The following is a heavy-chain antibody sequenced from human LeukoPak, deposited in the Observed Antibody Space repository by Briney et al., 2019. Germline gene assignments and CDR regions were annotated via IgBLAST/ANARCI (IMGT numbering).Heavy chain of an antibody. Sequence: PGGSLRLSCAASGFTFSTYAMSWVRQAPGKGLEWVSAISPGGTDTYYADSVKGRFTISRDNSKNTLFLQVNSLRGEDTAVYYCAKRGGYESMAAFDYWGQGTLVTVSS. V-gene: IGHV3-23*01. CDR3: AKRGGYESMAAFDY. J-gene: IGHJ4*02. CDR2: ISPGGTDT. D-gene: IGHD3-22*01. CDR1: GFTFSTYA.